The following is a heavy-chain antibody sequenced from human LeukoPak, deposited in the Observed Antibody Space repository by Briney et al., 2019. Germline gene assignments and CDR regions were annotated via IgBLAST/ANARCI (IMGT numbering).Heavy chain of an antibody. CDR3: ARAIAAAGDF. CDR1: GYTSTGYY. V-gene: IGHV1-2*06. J-gene: IGHJ4*02. D-gene: IGHD6-13*01. CDR2: INPNSGGT. Sequence: ASVKVSCKASGYTSTGYYMHWVRQAPGQGLEWMGRINPNSGGTNSAQKFQGRVTMTRDTSFNTAYKELNRLRSDDTAVYYCARAIAAAGDFWGQGTLVTVSS.